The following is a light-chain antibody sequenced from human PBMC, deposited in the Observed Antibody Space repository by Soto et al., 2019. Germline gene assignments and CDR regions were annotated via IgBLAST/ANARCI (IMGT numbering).Light chain of an antibody. Sequence: QSALTQPASVPGSPGQSITISCTGTSSDVGGYDYVSWYQQHPGKAPKLLIYEVSDRPSGVSTRFSGSKSGSTASLTISGLQTEDEADYYCTSYTTIGTLDLFGTGTKVTVL. CDR3: TSYTTIGTLDL. CDR1: SSDVGGYDY. CDR2: EVS. V-gene: IGLV2-14*01. J-gene: IGLJ1*01.